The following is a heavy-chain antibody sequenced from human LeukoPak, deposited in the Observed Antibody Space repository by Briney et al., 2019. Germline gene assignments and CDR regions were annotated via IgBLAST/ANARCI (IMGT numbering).Heavy chain of an antibody. Sequence: PGGSLRLSCEASGFTFNNFGMHWVRQAPGKGLEWVAFIGYDESKKYYADSVKGRFTISRDNSKNTLYLQMNSLRAEDTALYYCAKDGYLGSRDGFDIWGQGTMVTVSS. V-gene: IGHV3-30*02. CDR1: GFTFNNFG. D-gene: IGHD5-18*01. J-gene: IGHJ3*02. CDR3: AKDGYLGSRDGFDI. CDR2: IGYDESKK.